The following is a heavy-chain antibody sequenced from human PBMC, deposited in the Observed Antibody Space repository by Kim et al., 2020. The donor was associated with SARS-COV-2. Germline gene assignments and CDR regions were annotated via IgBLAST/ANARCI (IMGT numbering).Heavy chain of an antibody. D-gene: IGHD4-17*01. CDR3: ARDFTTVTTFDYYYGMDV. CDR1: GYTFTSYY. Sequence: ASVKVSCKASGYTFTSYYMHWVRQAPGQGLEWMGIINPSGGSTSYAQKFQGRVTMTRDTSTSTVYMELSSLRSDDTAVYYCARDFTTVTTFDYYYGMDVWGQGTTVTVSS. J-gene: IGHJ6*02. V-gene: IGHV1-46*01. CDR2: INPSGGST.